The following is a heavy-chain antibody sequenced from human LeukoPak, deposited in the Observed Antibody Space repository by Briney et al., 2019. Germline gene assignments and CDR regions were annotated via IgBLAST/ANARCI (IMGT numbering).Heavy chain of an antibody. CDR3: ARGNGWKLHDY. V-gene: IGHV4-4*07. Sequence: SETLSLTCTVSGDSISYSYWSWIRQPAGKGLEWIGRVAKSGSVLYNNYDSSLRSRVALSVDSSKNRFSLKINAVTAADTAMYYCARGNGWKLHDYWGQGTQVTVSS. D-gene: IGHD2-15*01. CDR2: VAKSGSVLYN. CDR1: GDSISYSY. J-gene: IGHJ4*02.